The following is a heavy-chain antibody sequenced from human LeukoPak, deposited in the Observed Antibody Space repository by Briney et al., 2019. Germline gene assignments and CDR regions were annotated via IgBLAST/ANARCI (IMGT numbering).Heavy chain of an antibody. D-gene: IGHD3-10*01. Sequence: ASVKVSCKASEYTFTGYYMHWVRQAPGQGLEWMGWINPNSGGTNYAQKLQGRVTMTTDTSTSTAYMELRSLRSDDTAVYYCARYYGSGSYYNYWGQGTLVTVSS. CDR1: EYTFTGYY. CDR3: ARYYGSGSYYNY. J-gene: IGHJ4*02. CDR2: INPNSGGT. V-gene: IGHV1-2*02.